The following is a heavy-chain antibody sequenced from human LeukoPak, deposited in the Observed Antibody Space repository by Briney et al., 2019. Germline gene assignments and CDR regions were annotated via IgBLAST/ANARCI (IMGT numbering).Heavy chain of an antibody. V-gene: IGHV1-18*01. CDR1: GYTFTSYG. J-gene: IGHJ3*02. CDR3: ARVTDKGLLWLGEFSSDAFDI. CDR2: ISAYNGNT. D-gene: IGHD3-10*01. Sequence: APVKVSCKASGYTFTSYGISWVRQAPGQGLEWMGWISAYNGNTNYAQKLQGRVTMTTDTSTSTAYMELRSLRSDDTAVYYCARVTDKGLLWLGEFSSDAFDIWGQGTMVTVSS.